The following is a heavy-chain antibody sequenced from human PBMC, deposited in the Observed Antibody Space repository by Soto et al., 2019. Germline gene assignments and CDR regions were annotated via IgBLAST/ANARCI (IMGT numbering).Heavy chain of an antibody. CDR1: GGSISSSSYY. CDR3: ARHWPVRYYYYGMDV. Sequence: SETLSLTCTVSGGSISSSSYYWGWIRQPPGKGLEWIGSIYYSGSAYYNPSLKSRVTISVDTSKDQFSLKLSSVTAADTAVYYCARHWPVRYYYYGMDVWGQGTTVTVSS. J-gene: IGHJ6*02. CDR2: IYYSGSA. V-gene: IGHV4-39*01.